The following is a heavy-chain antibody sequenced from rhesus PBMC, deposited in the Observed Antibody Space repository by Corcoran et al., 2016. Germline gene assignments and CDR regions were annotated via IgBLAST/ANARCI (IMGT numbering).Heavy chain of an antibody. CDR3: VGLLEDCSGSACYAGLDS. D-gene: IGHD2-21*01. CDR1: GGSISRTY. J-gene: IGHJ6*01. CDR2: ISGRAGNT. Sequence: QLQLQESGPGLVKPSETLSLTCAVSGGSISRTYWSWLRQPPGKGLEWIGRISGRAGNTDYNPSLKSRVTISTDTSKNQFSLKLSSVTAADTAVYFCVGLLEDCSGSACYAGLDSWGQGVVVTVSS. V-gene: IGHV4-173*01.